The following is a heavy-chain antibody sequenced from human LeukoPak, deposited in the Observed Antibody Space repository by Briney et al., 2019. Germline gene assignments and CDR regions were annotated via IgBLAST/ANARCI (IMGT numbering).Heavy chain of an antibody. Sequence: PGRCLRLSCAASGFTFSDYYMSWISQAPGKGLEWLSYISGSGRYTHYADSVKGRLTISRDNAKSSLYLEVNSLRAQHPGVYYCARDLRGYDSYRFDYWGQGTLVTVSS. CDR3: ARDLRGYDSYRFDY. J-gene: IGHJ4*02. CDR2: ISGSGRYT. D-gene: IGHD5-12*01. CDR1: GFTFSDYY. V-gene: IGHV3-11*05.